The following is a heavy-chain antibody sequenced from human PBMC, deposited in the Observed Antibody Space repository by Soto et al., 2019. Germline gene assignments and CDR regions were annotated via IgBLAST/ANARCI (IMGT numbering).Heavy chain of an antibody. CDR3: ARLIHSSGDDY. V-gene: IGHV4-4*02. D-gene: IGHD6-19*01. CDR2: ISHSGST. CDR1: GASISSSNW. J-gene: IGHJ4*02. Sequence: ASETLSLTCTVSGASISSSNWWSWVRQPPGKGLEWIGEISHSGSTNYKPSLKSRVTISVDKSKNQFPLKLSSVTAADTAVYYCARLIHSSGDDYWGQGTLVTVSS.